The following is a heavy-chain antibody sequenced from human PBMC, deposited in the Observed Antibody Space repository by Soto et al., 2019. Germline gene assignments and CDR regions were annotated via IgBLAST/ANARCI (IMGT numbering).Heavy chain of an antibody. D-gene: IGHD3-16*02. CDR2: MNPNSGNT. J-gene: IGHJ4*02. CDR1: GYTFTSYD. Sequence: QVQLVQSGAEVKKPGASVKVSCKASGYTFTSYDINWVRQATGQGLEWMGWMNPNSGNTGYAQKFQVRVTMTRNTSISTAYMELSSLRSEDTAVYYCARGKGELSLFTGDLDYWGQGTLVTVSS. CDR3: ARGKGELSLFTGDLDY. V-gene: IGHV1-8*01.